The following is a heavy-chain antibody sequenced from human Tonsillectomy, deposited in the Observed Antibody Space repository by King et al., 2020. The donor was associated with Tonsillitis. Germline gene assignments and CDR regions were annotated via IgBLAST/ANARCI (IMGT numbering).Heavy chain of an antibody. Sequence: VQLQESGPGLVKPSQTLSLTCTVSGGSISSGSYYWSWIRQPAGKGLEWIGRIYTSGSTNYNPSLKSRVTISVDTSKNQFSLKLSSVTVADTAVYYCARSDSSGCYDLRIVRTFDIWGQGTMVTVSS. CDR1: GGSISSGSYY. D-gene: IGHD3-22*01. CDR2: IYTSGST. CDR3: ARSDSSGCYDLRIVRTFDI. J-gene: IGHJ3*02. V-gene: IGHV4-61*02.